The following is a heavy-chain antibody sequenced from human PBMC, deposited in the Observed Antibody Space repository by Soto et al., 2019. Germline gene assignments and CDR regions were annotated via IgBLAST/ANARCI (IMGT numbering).Heavy chain of an antibody. CDR2: INPNSGGT. J-gene: IGHJ4*02. CDR1: GYTFTGYY. V-gene: IGHV1-2*02. CDR3: ARDSYYDSSGYYSLIFDY. D-gene: IGHD3-22*01. Sequence: ASVKVSCKASGYTFTGYYMHWVRQAPGQGLEWMGWINPNSGGTNYAQKFQGRVTMTRDTSISTAYMELSRLRSDDTAVYYCARDSYYDSSGYYSLIFDYWGQGTLDTVSS.